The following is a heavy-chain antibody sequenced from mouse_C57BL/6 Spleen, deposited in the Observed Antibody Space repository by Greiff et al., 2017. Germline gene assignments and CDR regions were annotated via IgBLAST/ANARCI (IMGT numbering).Heavy chain of an antibody. D-gene: IGHD1-1*01. Sequence: VKLVESGAELVKPGASVKISCKASGYAFSSYWMNWVKQRPGKGLEWIGQIYPGDGDTNYNGKFKGKATLTADKSSSTAYMQLSSLTSEDSAVYFCARSYGSTYAMDYWGQGTSVTVSS. V-gene: IGHV1-80*01. CDR1: GYAFSSYW. J-gene: IGHJ4*01. CDR3: ARSYGSTYAMDY. CDR2: IYPGDGDT.